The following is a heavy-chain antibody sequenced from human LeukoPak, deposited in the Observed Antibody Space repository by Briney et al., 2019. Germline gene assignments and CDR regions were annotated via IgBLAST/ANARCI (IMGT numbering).Heavy chain of an antibody. J-gene: IGHJ4*02. CDR3: ARAIVGATVDLDY. CDR2: ISGSGGST. Sequence: GGSLRLSCAASGCTFSSYSMNWVRQAPGKGLEWVSAISGSGGSTYYADSVKGRFTISRDNSKNTLYLQMNSLRAEDTAVYYCARAIVGATVDLDYWGQGTLVTVSS. V-gene: IGHV3-23*01. CDR1: GCTFSSYS. D-gene: IGHD1-26*01.